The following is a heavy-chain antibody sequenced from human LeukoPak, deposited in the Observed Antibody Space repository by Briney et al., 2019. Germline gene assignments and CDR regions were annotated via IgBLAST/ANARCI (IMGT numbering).Heavy chain of an antibody. J-gene: IGHJ4*02. D-gene: IGHD5-12*01. CDR1: GFTFSSYS. V-gene: IGHV3-21*01. CDR2: ISSSSSYI. Sequence: GGSLRFSCAASGFTFSSYSMNWVRQAPGKGLEWVSSISSSSSYIYYADSVKGRFTISRDNAKNSLYLQVNSLRAEDTAVYYCARVSGYSGYDYSPLDYRGQGTLVTVSS. CDR3: ARVSGYSGYDYSPLDY.